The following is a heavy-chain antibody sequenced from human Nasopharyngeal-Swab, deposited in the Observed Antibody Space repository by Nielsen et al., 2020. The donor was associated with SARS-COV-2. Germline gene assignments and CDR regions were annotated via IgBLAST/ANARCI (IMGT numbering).Heavy chain of an antibody. CDR3: ARHGEGDYDRLRMGGFDY. D-gene: IGHD4-17*01. CDR2: IHYSGST. V-gene: IGHV4-39*01. Sequence: WIRQPPGKGLEWIGAIHYSGSTYYNPSLKSRVPISIDTSRNQFSLRLSSMTAADTAMYYCARHGEGDYDRLRMGGFDYWGQGTLVTVSS. J-gene: IGHJ4*02.